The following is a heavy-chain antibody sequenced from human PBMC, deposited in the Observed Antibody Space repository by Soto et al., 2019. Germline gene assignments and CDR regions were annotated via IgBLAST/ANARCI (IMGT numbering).Heavy chain of an antibody. D-gene: IGHD6-19*01. J-gene: IGHJ4*02. CDR1: GGSISSSSYY. CDR2: IYYSGST. V-gene: IGHV4-39*01. CDR3: PTPGYSSGLDY. Sequence: SETLSLTCTVSGGSISSSSYYWGWIRQPPGKGLEWIGSIYYSGSTYYNPSLKSRVTISVDTSKNQFSLKLSSVTAADTAVYYWPTPGYSSGLDYWGQGTLGTVSS.